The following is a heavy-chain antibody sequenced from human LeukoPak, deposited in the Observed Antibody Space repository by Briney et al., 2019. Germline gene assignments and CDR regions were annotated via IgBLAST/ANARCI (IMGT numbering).Heavy chain of an antibody. CDR3: ARHSLKLVDADFDY. CDR1: GGSISSYH. J-gene: IGHJ4*02. Sequence: SETLSLTCSVSGGSISSYHWSWIPQPPGKGLEWIGYIYYGGRTNYNPSLKSRVTISVDTSKNQLSLTGSSVTAADTAIYYCARHSLKLVDADFDYWGQGTLVTVSS. CDR2: IYYGGRT. V-gene: IGHV4-59*08. D-gene: IGHD3-16*02.